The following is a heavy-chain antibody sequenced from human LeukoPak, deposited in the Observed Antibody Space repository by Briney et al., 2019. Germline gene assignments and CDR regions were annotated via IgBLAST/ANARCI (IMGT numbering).Heavy chain of an antibody. V-gene: IGHV3-11*05. CDR1: GFSFRDYY. D-gene: IGHD3-10*01. Sequence: NTGGSLRLSCAASGFSFRDYYMSWIRQAPGKGLEWVSYISTDSVYTNYADPVKGRFTISRDNAKNSLYLQMNSLRAEDTAVYYCARESHGTGDQWGQGTLVTVSS. CDR3: ARESHGTGDQ. J-gene: IGHJ4*02. CDR2: ISTDSVYT.